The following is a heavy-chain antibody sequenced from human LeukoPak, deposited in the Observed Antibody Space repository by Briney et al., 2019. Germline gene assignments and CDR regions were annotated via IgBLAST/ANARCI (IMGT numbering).Heavy chain of an antibody. CDR2: IYTSGST. Sequence: PSETLSLTCTVSGGSISSSSYYWGWIRQPPGKGLEWIGRIYTSGSTNYNPSLKSRVTMSVDTSKNQFSLKLSSVTAADTAVYYCARGARYYFDYWGQGTLVTVSS. CDR1: GGSISSSSYY. J-gene: IGHJ4*02. V-gene: IGHV4-61*05. CDR3: ARGARYYFDY.